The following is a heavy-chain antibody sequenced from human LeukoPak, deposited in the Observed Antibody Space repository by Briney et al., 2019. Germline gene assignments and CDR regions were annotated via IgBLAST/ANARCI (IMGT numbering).Heavy chain of an antibody. CDR1: GYSFTSYW. Sequence: GESLKISCKGSGYSFTSYWIGWVRQMPGKGLEWMGIIYPGDSDTRYSPSFQGQVTISADKSISTAYLQWSSLKASDTAMYYCARHRAVDTAMVYFDSWGQGTLVTVSS. J-gene: IGHJ4*02. D-gene: IGHD5-18*01. V-gene: IGHV5-51*01. CDR3: ARHRAVDTAMVYFDS. CDR2: IYPGDSDT.